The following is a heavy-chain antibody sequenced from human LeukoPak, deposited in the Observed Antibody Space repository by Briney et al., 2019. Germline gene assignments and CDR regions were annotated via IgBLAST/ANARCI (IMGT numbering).Heavy chain of an antibody. D-gene: IGHD2-15*01. CDR3: GTSNGVVVVAATV. J-gene: IGHJ4*02. CDR1: GFTFSSYG. CDR2: ISYDGSKK. V-gene: IGHV3-30*03. Sequence: GGSLRLSCAASGFTFSSYGMHWVRQAPGKGLEWVAVISYDGSKKYYADSVKGRITISRDNSKNTLYLQMNSLRAEDTAVYYCGTSNGVVVVAATVWGQGTLVTVSS.